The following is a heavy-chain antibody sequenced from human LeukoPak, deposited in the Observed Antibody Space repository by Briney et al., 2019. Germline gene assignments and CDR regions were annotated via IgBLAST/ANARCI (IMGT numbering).Heavy chain of an antibody. V-gene: IGHV3-66*01. D-gene: IGHD3-3*01. CDR1: GFTVSSKY. CDR2: IYSGGST. CDR3: ARGDTILDQ. Sequence: GGSLRLSCAASGFTVSSKYMSWVRQAPGKGLEWVSVIYSGGSTYYADSVKGRFTISRDNSENTLYLKMNSLRVEDTAVYYCARGDTILDQWGQGTLVTVSP. J-gene: IGHJ4*02.